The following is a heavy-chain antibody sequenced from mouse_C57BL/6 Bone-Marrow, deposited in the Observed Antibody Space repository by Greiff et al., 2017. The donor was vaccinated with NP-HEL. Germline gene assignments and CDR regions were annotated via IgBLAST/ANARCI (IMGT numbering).Heavy chain of an antibody. J-gene: IGHJ3*01. CDR1: GFSLTSYG. Sequence: VKLQESGPGLVQPSQSLSITCTVSGFSLTSYGVHWVRQSPGKGLEWLGVIWSGGSTDYNAAFISRLSISKDNSKSQVFFKMNSLQADDTAIYYCARGEIYFVAYWGQGTLVTVSA. D-gene: IGHD2-1*01. CDR2: IWSGGST. V-gene: IGHV2-2*01. CDR3: ARGEIYFVAY.